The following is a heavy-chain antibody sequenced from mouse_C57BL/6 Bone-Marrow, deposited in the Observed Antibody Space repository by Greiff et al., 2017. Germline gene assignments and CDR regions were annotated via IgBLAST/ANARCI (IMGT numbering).Heavy chain of an antibody. D-gene: IGHD1-1*01. CDR2: INPSTGGT. Sequence: EVQLQQSGPELVKPGASVKISCKASGYSFTGYYMNWVKQSPEKSLEWIGEINPSTGGTTYNQKFKAKATLTVDKSSSTAYMQLKSLTSEDSAVYYCARRKYYYGSSYPYYYARDYWGQGTSVTVFS. CDR3: ARRKYYYGSSYPYYYARDY. V-gene: IGHV1-42*01. J-gene: IGHJ4*01. CDR1: GYSFTGYY.